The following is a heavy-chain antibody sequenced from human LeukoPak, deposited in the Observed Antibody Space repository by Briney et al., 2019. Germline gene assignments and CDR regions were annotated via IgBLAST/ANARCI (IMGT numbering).Heavy chain of an antibody. CDR3: AKSYDSGWYVSDY. Sequence: GGSLRLSCAASGFTFSSSWMTWVRQAPGKGLEWVAHINEDGSDKYYVDSVTGRFSISRDNTKNSLYLQMSSLRAEDTAVYYCAKSYDSGWYVSDYWGQGTLVTVSS. D-gene: IGHD6-19*01. CDR2: INEDGSDK. CDR1: GFTFSSSW. J-gene: IGHJ4*02. V-gene: IGHV3-7*02.